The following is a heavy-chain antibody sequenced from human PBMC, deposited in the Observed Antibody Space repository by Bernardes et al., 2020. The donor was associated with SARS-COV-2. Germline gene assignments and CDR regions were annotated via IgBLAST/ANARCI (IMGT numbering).Heavy chain of an antibody. CDR2: ISGRGGST. CDR3: AKREYYDFWSGPIDY. V-gene: IGHV3-23*01. J-gene: IGHJ4*02. Sequence: GALGLSPATSGVSLISAGLNWGRQGPGEGREGGAGISGRGGSTYYADSVRDRFTISRDNSKNTLFLQMNSQRAEDTAIYYCAKREYYDFWSGPIDYWGQGTLVTVSS. CDR1: GVSLISAG. D-gene: IGHD3-3*01.